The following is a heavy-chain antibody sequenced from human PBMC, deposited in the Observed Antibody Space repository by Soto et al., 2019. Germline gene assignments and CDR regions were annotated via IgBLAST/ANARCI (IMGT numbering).Heavy chain of an antibody. J-gene: IGHJ4*02. D-gene: IGHD3-22*01. CDR3: AGRCDSSTCLGHFDY. CDR1: GATFNNYV. Sequence: QVQLVQSGAEVKKPGSSVKVSCKASGATFNNYVVNWVRQAPGQGLEWLGGILPIFATANYAQKFQGRVTITADKSTSTAYMELTRLRSEDTAVYYCAGRCDSSTCLGHFDYWGQGTLVTVAS. CDR2: ILPIFATA. V-gene: IGHV1-69*06.